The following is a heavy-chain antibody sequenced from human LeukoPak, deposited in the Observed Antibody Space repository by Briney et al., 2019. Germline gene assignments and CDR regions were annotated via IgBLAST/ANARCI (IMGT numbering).Heavy chain of an antibody. V-gene: IGHV3-11*01. Sequence: GGSLRLSCAASGFTFSDYYMSWIRQAPGKGLEWVSYISSSGSTIYYADSVKGRFTISRDNAKNSLYLQMNSLRAEDTAVYYCARDKYYDSSGYWYFDYWGQGILVTVSS. CDR2: ISSSGSTI. CDR1: GFTFSDYY. J-gene: IGHJ4*02. CDR3: ARDKYYDSSGYWYFDY. D-gene: IGHD3-22*01.